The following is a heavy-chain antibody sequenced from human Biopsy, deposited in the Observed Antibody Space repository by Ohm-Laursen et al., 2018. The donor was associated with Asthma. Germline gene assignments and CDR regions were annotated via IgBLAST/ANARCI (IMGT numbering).Heavy chain of an antibody. CDR2: IDQRSTTI. D-gene: IGHD3-22*01. V-gene: IGHV3-11*01. CDR1: GFSLSDYY. J-gene: IGHJ4*02. CDR3: ARLAYYDRSGTHYSDR. Sequence: SLRLSCTASGFSLSDYYMTWIRQAPGKGLEWVSYIDQRSTTIYYADSVKGRFTISRDNSKNSLYLQMNSLRAEDSAVYFCARLAYYDRSGTHYSDRWGQGNLVTVST.